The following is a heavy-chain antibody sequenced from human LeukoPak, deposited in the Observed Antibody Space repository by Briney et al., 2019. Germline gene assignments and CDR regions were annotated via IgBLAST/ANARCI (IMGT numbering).Heavy chain of an antibody. D-gene: IGHD3-10*01. CDR1: GGSISSYY. V-gene: IGHV4-59*08. Sequence: PPETLSLTCTVSGGSISSYYWSWIRQPPGKGLEWIGYIYYSGSTNYNPSLKSRVTISVDTSKNQFSLKLSSVTAADTAVYYCVYGRYYYYMDVWGKGTTVPVSS. J-gene: IGHJ6*03. CDR2: IYYSGST. CDR3: VYGRYYYYMDV.